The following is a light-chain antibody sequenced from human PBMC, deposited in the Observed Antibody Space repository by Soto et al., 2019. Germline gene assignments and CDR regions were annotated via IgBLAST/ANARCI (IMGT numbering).Light chain of an antibody. J-gene: IGKJ2*01. Sequence: EIVLTQSPGTLSLSPGERATLSCRASQSVSSSYLAWYQQKPGQAPRLLIYGASSRDTGIPDRFSGSGSRKDFTSTISRLEPEDFAVYYCQQYGSSFGQGTKLEIK. CDR3: QQYGSS. CDR2: GAS. CDR1: QSVSSSY. V-gene: IGKV3-20*01.